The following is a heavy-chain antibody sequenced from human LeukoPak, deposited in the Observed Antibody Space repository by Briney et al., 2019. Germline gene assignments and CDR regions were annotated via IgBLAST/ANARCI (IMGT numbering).Heavy chain of an antibody. D-gene: IGHD6-19*01. Sequence: SGGSLRLSCAASGFTFGSYAMTWVRQAPGKGLEWVSSIDASSGSTYYADSVKGRFTISRDNSKNTFYLQMNTLRADDTAVYYCAKGSGSGWYGWFAPWGQGTLVTVSS. V-gene: IGHV3-23*01. CDR1: GFTFGSYA. CDR2: IDASSGST. CDR3: AKGSGSGWYGWFAP. J-gene: IGHJ5*02.